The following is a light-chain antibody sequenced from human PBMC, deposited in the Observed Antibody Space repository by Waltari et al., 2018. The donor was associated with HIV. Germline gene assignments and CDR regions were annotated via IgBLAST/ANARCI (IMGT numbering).Light chain of an antibody. J-gene: IGLJ2*01. CDR1: KLGDKY. CDR2: QDT. CDR3: QASDTWTV. Sequence: SYELTQPPSVSVSPGQTASITCSGDKLGDKYVSWYQQRPGQSPVLLIYQDTKRPSGSPDGFSGSNSGNTATLTISGAQVMDESDYYCQASDTWTVFGGGTKLTVL. V-gene: IGLV3-1*01.